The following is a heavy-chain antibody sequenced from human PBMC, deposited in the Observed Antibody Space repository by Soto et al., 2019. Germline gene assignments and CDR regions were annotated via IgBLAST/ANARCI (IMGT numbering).Heavy chain of an antibody. Sequence: LRLSCAASGFIFENFGMSWVRQAPGKGLEWISSISGSGFKKYYADSVKGRFTISRDDSKSTVYLELNNLSAEDTAVYHCAKNQGVELVPLATVDWFDPWGQGSVVTVSS. CDR3: AKNQGVELVPLATVDWFDP. CDR2: ISGSGFKK. D-gene: IGHD1-26*01. V-gene: IGHV3-23*01. CDR1: GFIFENFG. J-gene: IGHJ5*02.